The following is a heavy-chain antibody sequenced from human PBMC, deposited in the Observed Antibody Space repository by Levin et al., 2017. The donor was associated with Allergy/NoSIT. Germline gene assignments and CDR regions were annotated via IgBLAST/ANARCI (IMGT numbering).Heavy chain of an antibody. V-gene: IGHV3-23*01. Sequence: QPGGSLRLSCAASEFTFSNYAMSWVRQAPGKGLEWVSTINGRGDNTYYADSVKGRFTISRDNSKNTLSLRMSSLRPDDTAIYYCAKHRGSYYGMGTSFNSWGQGTLVTVS. CDR1: EFTFSNYA. CDR2: INGRGDNT. J-gene: IGHJ5*02. CDR3: AKHRGSYYGMGTSFNS. D-gene: IGHD3-10*01.